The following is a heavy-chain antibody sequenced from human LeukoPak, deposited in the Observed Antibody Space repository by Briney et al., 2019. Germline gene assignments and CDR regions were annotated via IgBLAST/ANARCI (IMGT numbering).Heavy chain of an antibody. CDR2: IYSGGST. CDR3: ARPTGYSSGWYDYYYYYGMDV. J-gene: IGHJ6*02. Sequence: GGSLRLSCVASGFTFSTHAMSWVRQAPGKGLEWVSVIYSGGSTYYADSVKGRFTISRDNSKNTLYLQMNSLRAEDTAVYYCARPTGYSSGWYDYYYYYGMDVWGQGTTVTVSS. D-gene: IGHD6-19*01. V-gene: IGHV3-66*04. CDR1: GFTFSTHA.